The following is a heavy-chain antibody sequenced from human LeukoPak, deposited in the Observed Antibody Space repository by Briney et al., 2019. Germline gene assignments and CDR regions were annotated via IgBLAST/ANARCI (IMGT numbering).Heavy chain of an antibody. V-gene: IGHV4-59*11. CDR3: AGNEWFGELSNYYYGMDV. CDR2: IYYSGST. J-gene: IGHJ6*02. D-gene: IGHD3-10*01. CDR1: GGPISSHY. Sequence: SETLSLTCTVSGGPISSHYWSWIRQPPGKGPEWIGYIYYSGSTNYNPSLKSRVTISVDTSKNQFSLKLSSVTAADTAVYYCAGNEWFGELSNYYYGMDVWGQGTTVTVSS.